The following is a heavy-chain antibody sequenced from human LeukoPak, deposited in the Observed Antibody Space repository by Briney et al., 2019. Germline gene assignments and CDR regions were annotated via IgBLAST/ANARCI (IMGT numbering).Heavy chain of an antibody. J-gene: IGHJ5*02. CDR2: IYYSGST. D-gene: IGHD4-23*01. CDR3: AIIQMWLTPKAGWFDP. CDR1: GGSISRSSYY. V-gene: IGHV4-39*01. Sequence: SETLSLTCTVSGGSISRSSYYWGWVRQPPGKGLEWIGSIYYSGSTYYNPSLKSRVTISVDTSKNQFSLKLSSVTAADTAVYYSAIIQMWLTPKAGWFDPWGQGPLVTVSS.